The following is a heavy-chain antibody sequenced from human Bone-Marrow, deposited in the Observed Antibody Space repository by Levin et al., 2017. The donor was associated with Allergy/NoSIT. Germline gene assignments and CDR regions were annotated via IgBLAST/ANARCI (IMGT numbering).Heavy chain of an antibody. D-gene: IGHD3-10*01. CDR2: IRSKAYGGTT. CDR3: TRRLLWVHPDAFDI. J-gene: IGHJ3*02. Sequence: GGSLRLSCTASGFTFGDYAMSWVRQAPGKGLEWVGFIRSKAYGGTTEYAASVKGRFTISRDDSKSIAYLQMNSLKTEDTAVYYCTRRLLWVHPDAFDIWGQGTMVTVSS. V-gene: IGHV3-49*04. CDR1: GFTFGDYA.